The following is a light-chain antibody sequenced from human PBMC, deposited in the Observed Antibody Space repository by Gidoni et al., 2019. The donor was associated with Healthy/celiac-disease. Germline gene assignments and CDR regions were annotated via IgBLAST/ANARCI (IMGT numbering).Light chain of an antibody. Sequence: DIVLTQSPGTLSLSPGERATLSCRASQSVSSSYLAWYQQQPGQSPRLLIYGASSRATGIPDRFSGSGSWTDFPPTISRLEPEDFSVYYCQQYGSSPLTFGGGTKVEIK. CDR2: GAS. CDR1: QSVSSSY. CDR3: QQYGSSPLT. V-gene: IGKV3-20*01. J-gene: IGKJ4*01.